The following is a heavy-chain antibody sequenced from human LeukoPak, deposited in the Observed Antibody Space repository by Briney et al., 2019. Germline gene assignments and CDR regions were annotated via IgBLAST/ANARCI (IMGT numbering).Heavy chain of an antibody. J-gene: IGHJ6*03. Sequence: ASVKVSCKASGYTFTRYGISWVRQAPGQGLEWMGWISGYNGNTKYAQKLQGRVTMTTETSTSTAYMELRGLRSDDTAVYYCARYEVLGMTTIGDYYYMDVWGKGTTVTVSS. CDR2: ISGYNGNT. V-gene: IGHV1-18*01. D-gene: IGHD3-22*01. CDR1: GYTFTRYG. CDR3: ARYEVLGMTTIGDYYYMDV.